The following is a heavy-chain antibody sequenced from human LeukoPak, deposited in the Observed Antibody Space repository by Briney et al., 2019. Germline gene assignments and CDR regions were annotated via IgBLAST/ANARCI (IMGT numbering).Heavy chain of an antibody. J-gene: IGHJ4*02. CDR3: ARAYYGDSYPIFDY. V-gene: IGHV4-30-4*01. D-gene: IGHD4-17*01. CDR1: GVSISSGDYY. Sequence: SETLSLTCTVSGVSISSGDYYWSWIRQPPGKGLEWIGYIYYSGSTYYNPSLKSRVTISVDTSKNQFSLKLSSVTAADTAVYYCARAYYGDSYPIFDYWGQGTLVTVSS. CDR2: IYYSGST.